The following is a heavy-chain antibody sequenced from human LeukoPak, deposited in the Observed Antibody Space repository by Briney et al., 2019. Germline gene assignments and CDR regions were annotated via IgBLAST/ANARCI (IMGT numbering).Heavy chain of an antibody. D-gene: IGHD2-21*02. Sequence: GGSLRLSCAASGFTFSSYSMNWVRQAPGKGLEWVSSISSSSSYIYYADSVKGRFTISRDNAKNSLYLQMNSLRAEDTAVYYCARCGGDCPNFDYWGQGTLVTVSS. V-gene: IGHV3-21*04. CDR3: ARCGGDCPNFDY. J-gene: IGHJ4*02. CDR1: GFTFSSYS. CDR2: ISSSSSYI.